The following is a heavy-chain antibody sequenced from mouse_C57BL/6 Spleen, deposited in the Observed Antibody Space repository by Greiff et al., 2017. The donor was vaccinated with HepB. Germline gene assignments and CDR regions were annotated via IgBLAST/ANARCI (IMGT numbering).Heavy chain of an antibody. V-gene: IGHV5-9*01. CDR2: ISGGGGNT. Sequence: EVKLMESGGGLVKPGGSQKLSCAASGFTFSSYTMSWVRQTPEKRLEWVATISGGGGNTYYPDSVKGRFTISRDNAKNTLYLQMSSLRSEDTALYYCARQLRNYFDYWGQGTTLTVSS. CDR1: GFTFSSYT. J-gene: IGHJ2*01. D-gene: IGHD3-2*02. CDR3: ARQLRNYFDY.